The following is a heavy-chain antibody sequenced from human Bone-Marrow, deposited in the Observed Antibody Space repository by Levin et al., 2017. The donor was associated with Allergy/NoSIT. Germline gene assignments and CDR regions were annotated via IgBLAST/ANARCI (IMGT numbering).Heavy chain of an antibody. Sequence: PSETLSLTCTVSGGSISRYYWSWLRQTPGKGLEWIGYIYSSGDTNYNPSLKSRVIISVDTSKNQFSLDLNSVTAADTAVYYCASGSGGLLWFGESTTGPFDSWGQGTLVTVSS. CDR3: ASGSGGLLWFGESTTGPFDS. V-gene: IGHV4-59*01. CDR1: GGSISRYY. D-gene: IGHD3-10*01. J-gene: IGHJ4*02. CDR2: IYSSGDT.